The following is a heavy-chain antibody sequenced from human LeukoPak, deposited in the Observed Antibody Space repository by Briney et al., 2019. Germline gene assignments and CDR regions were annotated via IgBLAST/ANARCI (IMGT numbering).Heavy chain of an antibody. CDR3: AKPGIAAAGQGGFDY. Sequence: GGSLRLSCAASGFTFSNYGMNWVRQAPGKGLEWVSAISGSGGSTYYADSVKGRFTISRDNSKNTLYLQMNSLRAEDTAVYYCAKPGIAAAGQGGFDYWGQGTLVTVSS. CDR2: ISGSGGST. CDR1: GFTFSNYG. V-gene: IGHV3-23*01. J-gene: IGHJ4*02. D-gene: IGHD6-13*01.